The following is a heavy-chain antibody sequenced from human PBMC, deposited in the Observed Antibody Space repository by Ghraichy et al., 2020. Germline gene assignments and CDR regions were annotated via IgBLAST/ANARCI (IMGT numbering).Heavy chain of an antibody. CDR2: IYYSGST. CDR3: ARVARLNFWSGYYPDY. V-gene: IGHV4-59*01. J-gene: IGHJ4*02. CDR1: GGSISSYY. Sequence: SETLSLTCTVSGGSISSYYWSWIRQPPGKGLEWIGYIYYSGSTNYNPSLKSRVTISVDTSKNQFSLKLSSVTAADTAVYYCARVARLNFWSGYYPDYWGQGTLVTVSS. D-gene: IGHD3-3*01.